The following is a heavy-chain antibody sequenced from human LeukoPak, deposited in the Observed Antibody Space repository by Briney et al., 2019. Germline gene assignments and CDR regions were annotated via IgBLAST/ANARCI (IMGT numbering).Heavy chain of an antibody. D-gene: IGHD6-19*01. CDR1: GYTFTNYD. CDR3: ARGVSTVAYDY. Sequence: WASVKVSCKASGYTFTNYDINWVRQATGQGLEWMGWMNPNSGNTGYAQKFWGRVTMTRDTSISTAYMELSSLTSEDTAVYYCARGVSTVAYDYWGQGTLVTVSS. V-gene: IGHV1-8*01. CDR2: MNPNSGNT. J-gene: IGHJ4*02.